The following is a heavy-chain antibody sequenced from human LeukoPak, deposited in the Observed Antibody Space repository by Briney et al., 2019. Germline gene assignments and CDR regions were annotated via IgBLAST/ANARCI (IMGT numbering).Heavy chain of an antibody. J-gene: IGHJ6*02. CDR2: TYYRSKWYN. D-gene: IGHD6-19*01. CDR1: GDSVSSNSAA. Sequence: KPSQTLSLTCAISGDSVSSNSAAWNWIRQSPSRGLEWLGRTYYRSKWYNDYAVSVKSRITINPDTSKNQFSLQLNYVTSEDTAGYYCARLAVAGNFPVDYYYYGKDVWGQGTTVTVSS. V-gene: IGHV6-1*01. CDR3: ARLAVAGNFPVDYYYYGKDV.